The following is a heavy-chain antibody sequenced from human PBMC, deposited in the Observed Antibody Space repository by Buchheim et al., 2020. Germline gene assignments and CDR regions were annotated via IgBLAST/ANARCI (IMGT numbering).Heavy chain of an antibody. CDR1: GFTFSSYG. Sequence: QVQLVESGGGVVQPGRSLRLSCAASGFTFSSYGMHWVRQAPGKGLEWVAVISYDGSNKYYADSVKGRFTISRDNSKNTLYLQMNSLRAEDTAVYYCAKDLTYYDFWSGYQDRTDFDYWGQGTL. J-gene: IGHJ4*02. CDR2: ISYDGSNK. CDR3: AKDLTYYDFWSGYQDRTDFDY. V-gene: IGHV3-30*18. D-gene: IGHD3-3*01.